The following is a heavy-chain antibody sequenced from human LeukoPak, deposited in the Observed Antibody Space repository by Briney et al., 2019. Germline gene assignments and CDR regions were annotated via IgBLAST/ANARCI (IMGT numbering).Heavy chain of an antibody. CDR1: GFTFSNYN. V-gene: IGHV3-48*01. CDR3: ARDLAREFTIDY. J-gene: IGHJ4*02. D-gene: IGHD3-10*01. Sequence: PGGSLSLSCAASGFTFSNYNMNWVRQPPGKGLQWVSYISSSSNIIYYADSVKGRFTISRDNAKNSLFLQMNSLRAEDTAVYYCARDLAREFTIDYWGQGTLVTVSS. CDR2: ISSSSNII.